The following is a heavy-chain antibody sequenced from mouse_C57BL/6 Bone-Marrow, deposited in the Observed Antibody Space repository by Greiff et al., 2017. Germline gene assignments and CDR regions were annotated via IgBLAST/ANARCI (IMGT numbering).Heavy chain of an antibody. CDR1: GFTFSDFY. J-gene: IGHJ4*01. CDR2: SRNKANDYTT. D-gene: IGHD2-12*01. Sequence: EVQRVESGGGLVQSGRSLRLSCATSGFTFSDFYMEWVRQAPGKGLEWIAASRNKANDYTTEYSASVKGRFIVSRDTSQSILYLQMNALRAEDTAIYYCARDALYTPAMDDWGQGTSVTVSS. CDR3: ARDALYTPAMDD. V-gene: IGHV7-1*01.